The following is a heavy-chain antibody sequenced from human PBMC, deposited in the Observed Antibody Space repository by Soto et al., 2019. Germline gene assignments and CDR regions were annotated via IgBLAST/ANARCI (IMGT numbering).Heavy chain of an antibody. Sequence: QVQLVQSGAEVKKPGSSVKVSCKASGGTFTSYAISWVRQAPGQGLEWMGGLIPIFGTANYAQKFQGRVTITADESTSTAYMELSSLRSEDTAVYYCARDVRPRTYYYDSSGYWGQGTLVTVSS. J-gene: IGHJ4*02. CDR2: LIPIFGTA. V-gene: IGHV1-69*01. CDR1: GGTFTSYA. CDR3: ARDVRPRTYYYDSSGY. D-gene: IGHD3-22*01.